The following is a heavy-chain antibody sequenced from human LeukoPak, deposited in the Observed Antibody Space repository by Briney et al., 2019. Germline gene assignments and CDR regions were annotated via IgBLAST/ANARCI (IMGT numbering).Heavy chain of an antibody. D-gene: IGHD5-18*01. CDR1: GGSISSFY. CDR2: IYTSGST. Sequence: SETLSLTCTVSGGSISSFYWSWIRQPPGKGLEWIGYIYTSGSTNYTPSLKSRVTISVDTSKNQFSLTLSSVTAADPAVYYCARHPETTAMVFGWFDPGGQGTLVTVSS. CDR3: ARHPETTAMVFGWFDP. V-gene: IGHV4-4*09. J-gene: IGHJ5*02.